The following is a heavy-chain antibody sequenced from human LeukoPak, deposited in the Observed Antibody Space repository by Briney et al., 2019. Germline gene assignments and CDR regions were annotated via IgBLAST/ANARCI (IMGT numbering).Heavy chain of an antibody. D-gene: IGHD3-16*01. CDR2: IYHSGST. V-gene: IGHV4-4*02. Sequence: PSETLSLTCAVSGGSISSSNWWSWVRQPPGKGLEWIGEIYHSGSTNYNPSLKSRVTISVDKSKNQFSLKLSSVTAADTAVYYCASLTFKGTSTPHYWGQGTLVTVSS. CDR3: ASLTFKGTSTPHY. J-gene: IGHJ4*02. CDR1: GGSISSSNW.